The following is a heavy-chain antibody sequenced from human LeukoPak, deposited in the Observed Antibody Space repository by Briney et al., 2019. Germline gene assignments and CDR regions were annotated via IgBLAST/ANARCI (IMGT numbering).Heavy chain of an antibody. CDR3: AREGDGSGDYYYYYGMDV. CDR1: GFTFSSYG. Sequence: PGGSLRLSCAASGFTFSSYGMHWVRQAPGKGLEWVAVISYDGSNKYYADSVKGRFTISRDNAKNSLYLQMNSLRAEDTAVYYCAREGDGSGDYYYYYGMDVWGQGTTVTVSS. V-gene: IGHV3-30*03. D-gene: IGHD3-16*01. J-gene: IGHJ6*02. CDR2: ISYDGSNK.